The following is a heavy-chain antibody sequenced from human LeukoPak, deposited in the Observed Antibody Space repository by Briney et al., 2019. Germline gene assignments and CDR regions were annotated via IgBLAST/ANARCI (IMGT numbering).Heavy chain of an antibody. Sequence: PGGSLRLSCAASGFTFSSYSMNWVRQAPGKGLEWVANIKQDGSEKYYVDSVKGRFTISRDNAKNSLYLQMNSLRAEDTAVYYCARDVGVHIAAANYYFDYWGQGTLVTVSS. CDR2: IKQDGSEK. D-gene: IGHD6-13*01. CDR3: ARDVGVHIAAANYYFDY. CDR1: GFTFSSYS. V-gene: IGHV3-7*01. J-gene: IGHJ4*02.